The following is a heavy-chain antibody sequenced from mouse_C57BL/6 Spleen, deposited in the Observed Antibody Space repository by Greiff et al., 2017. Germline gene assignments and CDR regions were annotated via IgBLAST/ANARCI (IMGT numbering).Heavy chain of an antibody. CDR3: ARCVDGLLNAMDY. V-gene: IGHV7-3*01. CDR2: IRHKANGYTT. CDR1: GFTFTDYY. Sequence: EVKLVESGGGLVQPGGSLSLSCAASGFTFTDYYMSWVRQPPGKALEWLGFIRHKANGYTTEYSASVKGRFTISRDNSQSILYLQMNALRAEDSATYYCARCVDGLLNAMDYWGQGTSVTVSS. J-gene: IGHJ4*01. D-gene: IGHD2-3*01.